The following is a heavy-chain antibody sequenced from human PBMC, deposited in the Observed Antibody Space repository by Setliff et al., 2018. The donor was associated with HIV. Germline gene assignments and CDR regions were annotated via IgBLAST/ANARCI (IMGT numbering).Heavy chain of an antibody. D-gene: IGHD2-15*01. CDR2: ISTYNGNT. V-gene: IGHV1-18*01. J-gene: IGHJ3*01. CDR3: ARECSGGNCFGAFDV. CDR1: GYTFTSYG. Sequence: ASVKVSCKASGYTFTSYGITWVRQAPGQGLEWMGWISTYNGNTHYAQKLQGRVTITTDTSTSSAYMELRSLRSDDTALYYCARECSGGNCFGAFDVWGLGTMVTVS.